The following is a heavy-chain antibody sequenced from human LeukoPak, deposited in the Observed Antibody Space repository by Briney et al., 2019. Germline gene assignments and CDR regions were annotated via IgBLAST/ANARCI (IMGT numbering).Heavy chain of an antibody. V-gene: IGHV1-18*01. D-gene: IGHD2-21*02. CDR1: GYTFTSYG. CDR2: ISAYNGNT. J-gene: IGHJ4*02. Sequence: GASVKVSCKASGYTFTSYGISWVRQAPGQGLEWMGWISAYNGNTNYAQKLQGRVTMTEDTSTDTAYMELSSLRSEDTAVYYCATDLCGGDCYPTHWGQGTLVTVSS. CDR3: ATDLCGGDCYPTH.